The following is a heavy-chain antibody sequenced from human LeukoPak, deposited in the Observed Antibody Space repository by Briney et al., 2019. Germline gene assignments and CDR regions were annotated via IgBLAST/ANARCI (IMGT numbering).Heavy chain of an antibody. V-gene: IGHV1-18*01. J-gene: IGHJ4*02. Sequence: ASVKVSCKASGYTFTSYGISWVRQAPGQGLEWMGWISAYNGNTNYAQKLQGRVTMTTDTSTSTAYVELRSLRSDDTAVYYCARDGSSSGWYEGADYWGQGTLVTVSS. CDR3: ARDGSSSGWYEGADY. D-gene: IGHD6-19*01. CDR1: GYTFTSYG. CDR2: ISAYNGNT.